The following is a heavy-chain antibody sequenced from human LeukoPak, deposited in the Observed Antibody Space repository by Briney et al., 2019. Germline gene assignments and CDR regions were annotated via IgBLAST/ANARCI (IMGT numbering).Heavy chain of an antibody. D-gene: IGHD3-10*01. CDR2: MNPNSGNT. CDR3: ARVRRKDYGSGAYRNWFDP. CDR1: GYTFTSYD. Sequence: ASVKVSCKASGYTFTSYDINWVRQATGQGLEWMGWMNPNSGNTGYAQKFQGRVTMTRNTSISTAYMELSSLRSEDTAVYYCARVRRKDYGSGAYRNWFDPLGQGTLVTVSS. V-gene: IGHV1-8*01. J-gene: IGHJ5*02.